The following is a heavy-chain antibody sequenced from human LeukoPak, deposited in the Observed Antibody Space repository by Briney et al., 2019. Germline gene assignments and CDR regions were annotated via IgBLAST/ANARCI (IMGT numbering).Heavy chain of an antibody. Sequence: GASVKVSCKASGYTFTGYYMHWVRQAPGQGLEWMGWINPNSGGTNYAQKFQGRVTMTRDTSISTAYMELSRLRSDDTAVYYCARGGANRGSGSYPLGHYYYYGMDVWGQGTTVTVSS. CDR1: GYTFTGYY. CDR2: INPNSGGT. CDR3: ARGGANRGSGSYPLGHYYYYGMDV. D-gene: IGHD3-10*01. J-gene: IGHJ6*02. V-gene: IGHV1-2*02.